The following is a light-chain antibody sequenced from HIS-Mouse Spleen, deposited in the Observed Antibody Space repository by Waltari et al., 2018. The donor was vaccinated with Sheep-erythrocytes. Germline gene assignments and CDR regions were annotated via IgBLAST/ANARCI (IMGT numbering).Light chain of an antibody. V-gene: IGLV3-1*01. CDR3: QAWDSSTGVV. Sequence: PSSLSASVGDRVTITCQASQDISNYLNWYQQKPGQSPVLVIYQDSKRPSGIPERFSGSNSGNTATLTISGTQAMDEADYYCQAWDSSTGVVFGGGTKLTVL. CDR1: QDISNY. J-gene: IGLJ2*01. CDR2: QDS.